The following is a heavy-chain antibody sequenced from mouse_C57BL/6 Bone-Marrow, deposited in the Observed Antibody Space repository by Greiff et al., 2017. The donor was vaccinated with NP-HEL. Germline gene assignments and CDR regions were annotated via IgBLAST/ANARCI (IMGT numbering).Heavy chain of an antibody. V-gene: IGHV1-63*01. CDR1: GYTFTNYW. Sequence: QVQLQQSGAELVRPGTSVKMSCKASGYTFTNYWIGWAKQRPGHGLELIGDIYPGGGYTNYNEKFKGNATLTADKSSSTAYMQFSSLTSEDSAIYYCARGPYDGYFDYWGQGTTLTVSS. CDR3: ARGPYDGYFDY. J-gene: IGHJ2*01. D-gene: IGHD2-12*01. CDR2: IYPGGGYT.